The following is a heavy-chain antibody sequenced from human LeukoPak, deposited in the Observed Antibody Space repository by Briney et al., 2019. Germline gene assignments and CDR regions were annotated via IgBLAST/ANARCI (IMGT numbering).Heavy chain of an antibody. CDR3: ARDPHLIGRGGGL. J-gene: IGHJ4*02. V-gene: IGHV3-20*04. D-gene: IGHD3-10*01. CDR1: GFTFDDYG. CDR2: INWNGGST. Sequence: PGGSLRLSCAASGFTFDDYGMSWVRQAPGKGLEWVAGINWNGGSTEYADSVKGRFTISRDYAKNSLYLQMNILRAEATALYSCARDPHLIGRGGGLWGQGTLVTVSS.